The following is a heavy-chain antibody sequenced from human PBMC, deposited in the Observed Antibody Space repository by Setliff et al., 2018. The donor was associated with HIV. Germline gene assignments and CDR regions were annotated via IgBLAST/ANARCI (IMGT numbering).Heavy chain of an antibody. CDR2: IHTTGST. CDR1: GDSISSSSYY. J-gene: IGHJ5*02. Sequence: SETLSLTCTVSGDSISSSSYYWGWIRQPPGKGLEWIGQIHTTGSTNYNPSLKSRVTISIDTSKNQFPLKLNSVTATDTAVYYCAKRTFGSGRFDPWGQGTLVTVSS. CDR3: AKRTFGSGRFDP. D-gene: IGHD3-16*01. V-gene: IGHV4-39*06.